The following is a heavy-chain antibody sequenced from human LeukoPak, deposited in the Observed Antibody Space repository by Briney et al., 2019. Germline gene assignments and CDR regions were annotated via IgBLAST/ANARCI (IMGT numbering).Heavy chain of an antibody. CDR1: GYTFTSYG. CDR3: AKTTVTSEEYFYYYMDV. V-gene: IGHV1-18*01. D-gene: IGHD4-17*01. CDR2: IITYNGNT. Sequence: ASVKVSCKTSGYTFTSYGLSWVRQAPGQGLEWMGCIITYNGNTYYSQKLQGRVTMTTDTSASTAYMELRSLRSDDTAVYYCAKTTVTSEEYFYYYMDVWGKGTTVTVSS. J-gene: IGHJ6*03.